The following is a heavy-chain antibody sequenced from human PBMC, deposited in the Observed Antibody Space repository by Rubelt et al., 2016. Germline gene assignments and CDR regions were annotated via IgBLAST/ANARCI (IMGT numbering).Heavy chain of an antibody. Sequence: EVQVVESGGGLVQPGGSLRLSCAASGFTFTSYGMSWVRQAPGKGLEWVSSISSSSSYIYYADSVKCRFTISRDNAKNSLYLQMNSLRAEDTAVYYCARDYCSGGSCYSGYWGQGTLVTVSS. CDR2: ISSSSSYI. CDR3: ARDYCSGGSCYSGY. J-gene: IGHJ4*02. V-gene: IGHV3-21*04. D-gene: IGHD2-15*01. CDR1: GFTFTSYG.